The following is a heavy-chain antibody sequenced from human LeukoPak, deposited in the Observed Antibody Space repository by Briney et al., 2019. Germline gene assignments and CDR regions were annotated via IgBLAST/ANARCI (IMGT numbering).Heavy chain of an antibody. V-gene: IGHV3-20*04. J-gene: IGHJ6*03. CDR3: AIVPYFIAAAGTIGGDYYYMDV. Sequence: PGGSLTLSCAASGFTFDDYGMSWVRPAPGKGPEWVSGINWNGGSTGYADPVKGRFTISRDNAKSSLYLQMSSLGAVYTALYYCAIVPYFIAAAGTIGGDYYYMDVWGKGTTVTVSS. CDR1: GFTFDDYG. D-gene: IGHD6-13*01. CDR2: INWNGGST.